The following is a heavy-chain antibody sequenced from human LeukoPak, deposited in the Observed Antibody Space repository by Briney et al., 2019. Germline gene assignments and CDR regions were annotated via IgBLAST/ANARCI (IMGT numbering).Heavy chain of an antibody. CDR1: GFSFSSYA. D-gene: IGHD3-9*01. V-gene: IGHV3-23*01. J-gene: IGHJ4*02. CDR3: AKDLLTGYSD. CDR2: ISGSGDYT. Sequence: GGSLRLSCAASGFSFSSYAMSWVRQAPGKGLEWVSTISGSGDYTYYADSVKGRFTISRDNSKNTLYLQMNSLRAEDTAVYYCAKDLLTGYSDWGQGTLVTVSS.